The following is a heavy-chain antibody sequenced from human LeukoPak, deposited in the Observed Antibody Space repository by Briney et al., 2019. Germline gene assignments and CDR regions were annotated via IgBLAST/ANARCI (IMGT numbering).Heavy chain of an antibody. CDR2: IYSGGST. CDR1: GFTFSSYS. CDR3: ARVHSPDFWSGYYFDY. D-gene: IGHD3-3*01. V-gene: IGHV3-53*01. Sequence: GGSLRLSCAASGFTFSSYSMNWVRQAPGKGLEWVSVIYSGGSTYYADSVKGRFTISRDNSKNTLYLQMNSLRAEDTAVYYCARVHSPDFWSGYYFDYWGQGTLVTVSS. J-gene: IGHJ4*02.